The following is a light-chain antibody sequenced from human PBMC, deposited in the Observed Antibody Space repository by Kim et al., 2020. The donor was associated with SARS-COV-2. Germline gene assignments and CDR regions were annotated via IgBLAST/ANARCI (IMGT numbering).Light chain of an antibody. CDR2: GKN. CDR1: SLRSYY. CDR3: NSRDSSGNHVV. V-gene: IGLV3-19*01. J-gene: IGLJ2*01. Sequence: SSELTQDPAVSVALGQTVRITCQGDSLRSYYASWYQQKPGQAPVLVIYGKNNRPSGIPDLFSGSSPGNTASLSMTGAQAEDEADYYCNSRDSSGNHVVFGGGTQLTVL.